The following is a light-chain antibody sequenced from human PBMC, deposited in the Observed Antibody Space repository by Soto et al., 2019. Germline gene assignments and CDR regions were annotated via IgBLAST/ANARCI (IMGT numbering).Light chain of an antibody. Sequence: DVQMTQAPSSLSASVGDRVTITCRASQGISNYLAWYQQKPGKVPRLLIYAASIWQSGVPSRFSGSGSGTDFNLTISSLQPEDVATYYCQKYNSAPRTFGGGTKVEIK. CDR3: QKYNSAPRT. CDR2: AAS. CDR1: QGISNY. J-gene: IGKJ4*02. V-gene: IGKV1-27*01.